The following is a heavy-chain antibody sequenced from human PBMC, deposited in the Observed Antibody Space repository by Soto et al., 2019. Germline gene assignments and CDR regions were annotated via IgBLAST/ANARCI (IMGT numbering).Heavy chain of an antibody. V-gene: IGHV1-8*01. CDR3: ARGYQGSTTRHYYYYYMDV. CDR2: MNPSSGNT. D-gene: IGHD2-2*01. Sequence: ASVKVSCKASGYTFTSYDINWVRQATGQGLEWMGWMNPSSGNTGYAQKFQGRVTMTRNTSISTAYMELSSLRSEDTAVYYCARGYQGSTTRHYYYYYMDVWGKGTTVTVSS. J-gene: IGHJ6*03. CDR1: GYTFTSYD.